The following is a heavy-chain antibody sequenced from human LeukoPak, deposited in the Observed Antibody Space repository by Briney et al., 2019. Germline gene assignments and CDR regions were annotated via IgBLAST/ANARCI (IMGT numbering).Heavy chain of an antibody. CDR2: IYYSGST. Sequence: SETLSLTCTVSGGSISSYYWSWIRQPPGKGLEWIGYIYYSGSTNYNPSLKSRVTISVDTSKNQFSLKLSSVTAADTAVYYCARLGGSTDYWGQGTLVTVSS. V-gene: IGHV4-59*01. J-gene: IGHJ4*02. CDR3: ARLGGSTDY. D-gene: IGHD5-12*01. CDR1: GGSISSYY.